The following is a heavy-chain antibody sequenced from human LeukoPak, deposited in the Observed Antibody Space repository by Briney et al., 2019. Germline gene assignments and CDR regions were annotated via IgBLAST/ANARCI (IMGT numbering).Heavy chain of an antibody. CDR2: INYSGST. CDR3: ARYGSGSTWFDP. D-gene: IGHD3-10*01. V-gene: IGHV4-30-4*02. Sequence: PSETLSLTCTVSGGSISSDNYQWSWIRQPPGKGLEWIGYINYSGSTYYNPSLKSRVSISVDTSKNHFSLRLSSVTAADTAVYYCARYGSGSTWFDPWGQGTLVTVSS. J-gene: IGHJ5*02. CDR1: GGSISSDNYQ.